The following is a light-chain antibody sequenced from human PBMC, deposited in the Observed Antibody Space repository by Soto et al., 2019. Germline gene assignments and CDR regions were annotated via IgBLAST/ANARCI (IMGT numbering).Light chain of an antibody. V-gene: IGLV2-14*01. Sequence: QSALTQPASVSGSPGQSITISCTGTSSDVGSYNYVSWYQQHPGKAPKLMIYEVSNRPSGVSNRFSGSKSGNTASLTISGLQAEDEADYYCSSYAMTSTLEVFGGGTKLTVL. J-gene: IGLJ3*02. CDR2: EVS. CDR3: SSYAMTSTLEV. CDR1: SSDVGSYNY.